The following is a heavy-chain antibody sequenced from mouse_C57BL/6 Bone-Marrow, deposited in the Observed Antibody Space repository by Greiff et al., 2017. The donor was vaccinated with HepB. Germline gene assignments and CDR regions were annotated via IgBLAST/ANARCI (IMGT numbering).Heavy chain of an antibody. CDR2: IDPENGDT. D-gene: IGHD1-1*01. CDR1: GFNIKDDY. V-gene: IGHV14-4*01. CDR3: TPIGTTVVDY. J-gene: IGHJ2*01. Sequence: EVQLQQSGAELVRPGDSVKLSCTASGFNIKDDYMHWVKQRPEQGLEWIGWIDPENGDTEYASKFQGKATITADTSSNTAYLQLSSLTSEDTAVYYCTPIGTTVVDYWGQGTTLTVSS.